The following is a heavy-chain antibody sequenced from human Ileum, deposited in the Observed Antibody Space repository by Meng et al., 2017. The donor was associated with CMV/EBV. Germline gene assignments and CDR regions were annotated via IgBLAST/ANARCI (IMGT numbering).Heavy chain of an antibody. D-gene: IGHD4/OR15-4a*01. Sequence: GGSLRLSCAASGFIFSSCWMHWVRQAPGKGLVWVSRINSDGSSTSYADSVKGRFTISRDNSKNTLYLQMNSLRAEDTAVYYCAANFGLLGGYGMDVWGQGTTVTVSS. CDR1: GFIFSSCW. V-gene: IGHV3-74*01. J-gene: IGHJ6*02. CDR3: AANFGLLGGYGMDV. CDR2: INSDGSST.